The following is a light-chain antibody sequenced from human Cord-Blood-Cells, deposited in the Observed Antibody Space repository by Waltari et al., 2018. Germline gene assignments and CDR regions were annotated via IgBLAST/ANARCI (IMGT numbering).Light chain of an antibody. Sequence: QSALTQPASVSGSPGQSITISCTGTSSDVGSYNLVSGSQQHPGKAPKLMIYEGSKLPSGVANRFAGSKSGNTASLTISGLQSGDEADYYCCSYAGSSTWVFGGGTKLTVL. CDR1: SSDVGSYNL. J-gene: IGLJ3*02. CDR2: EGS. V-gene: IGLV2-23*01. CDR3: CSYAGSSTWV.